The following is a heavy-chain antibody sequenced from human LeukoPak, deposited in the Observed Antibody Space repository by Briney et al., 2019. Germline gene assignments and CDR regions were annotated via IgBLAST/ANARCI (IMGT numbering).Heavy chain of an antibody. CDR3: ARHEGFGNYNDYYYDIDV. V-gene: IGHV4-59*08. J-gene: IGHJ6*02. Sequence: SETLSLTCTVSGASISNYYWSWIRQPPGKGLEWIGYVYDTGSTDYNASLKSRVTISVDTSKNQFSLKLSSVTAADTAVYYCARHEGFGNYNDYYYDIDVWGQGTTVTVSS. D-gene: IGHD4-11*01. CDR1: GASISNYY. CDR2: VYDTGST.